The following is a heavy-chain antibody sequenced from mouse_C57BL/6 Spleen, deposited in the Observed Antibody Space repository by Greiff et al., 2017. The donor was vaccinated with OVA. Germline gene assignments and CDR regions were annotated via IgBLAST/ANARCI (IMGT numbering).Heavy chain of an antibody. Sequence: VQLQQSGAELARPGASVKLSCKASGYTFTSYGISWVKQRTGQGLEWIGEIYPRSGNTYYNEKFKGKATLTADKSSSTAYMELRSLTSEDSAVYFCARGAYDGYYWYFDVWGTGTTVTVSS. CDR1: GYTFTSYG. D-gene: IGHD2-3*01. CDR3: ARGAYDGYYWYFDV. CDR2: IYPRSGNT. J-gene: IGHJ1*03. V-gene: IGHV1-81*01.